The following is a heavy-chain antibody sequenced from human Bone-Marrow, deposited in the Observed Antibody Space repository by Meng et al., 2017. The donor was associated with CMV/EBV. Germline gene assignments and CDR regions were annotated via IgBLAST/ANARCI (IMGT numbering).Heavy chain of an antibody. CDR1: GGSISSSSYY. CDR2: INHSGST. D-gene: IGHD6-6*01. V-gene: IGHV4-39*07. J-gene: IGHJ6*02. Sequence: GSLRLSCTVSGGSISSSSYYWSWIRQPPGKGLEWIGEINHSGSTNYNPSLKSRVTISVDTSKNQFSLKLSSVTAADTAVYYCARGRIAARPSKYYYYYYGMDVWGQGTTVTVSS. CDR3: ARGRIAARPSKYYYYYYGMDV.